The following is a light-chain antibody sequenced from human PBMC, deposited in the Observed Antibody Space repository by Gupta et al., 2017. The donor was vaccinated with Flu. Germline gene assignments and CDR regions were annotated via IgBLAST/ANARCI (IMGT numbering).Light chain of an antibody. CDR3: TSYTSSSNRVV. Sequence: QSALTQPASVSGSPGQSIPIPCTGTSRDVGGDNYVSGYQQHPGEAPKLMSDDVSKRPAVVAQRFSGSKSVTTASLTISGRQAEDEADYYCTSYTSSSNRVVLSGGTRLTVL. V-gene: IGLV2-14*03. CDR1: SRDVGGDNY. CDR2: DVS. J-gene: IGLJ2*01.